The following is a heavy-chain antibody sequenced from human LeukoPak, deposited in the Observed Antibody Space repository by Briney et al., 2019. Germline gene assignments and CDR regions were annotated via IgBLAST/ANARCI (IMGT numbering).Heavy chain of an antibody. Sequence: ASVKLSCKASGYTFSTHWMHWVRQAPGQGLEWMAIINPSGDFRSYAQKFQGRLTVTRDMSTRTVYMELSDLRPEDTAVHYCARDYSGEWEQLTGWWFDPWGQGTLVTVSS. D-gene: IGHD1-26*01. CDR1: GYTFSTHW. CDR3: ARDYSGEWEQLTGWWFDP. CDR2: INPSGDFR. J-gene: IGHJ5*02. V-gene: IGHV1-46*01.